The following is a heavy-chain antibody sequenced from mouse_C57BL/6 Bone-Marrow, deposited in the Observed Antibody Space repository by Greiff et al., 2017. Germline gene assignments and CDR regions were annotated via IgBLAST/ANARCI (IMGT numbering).Heavy chain of an antibody. CDR3: ARKSRSSMMDY. Sequence: QVQLQQSGPGLVQPSQSLSITCTVSGFSLTSSGVHWVRQSPGTGLEWLGVIWSGGSTDYNAAFISRLSISKDNSKSQVFFKMNSLQADDTAIYYCARKSRSSMMDYWGQGTSVTVSS. CDR2: IWSGGST. CDR1: GFSLTSSG. V-gene: IGHV2-2*01. J-gene: IGHJ4*01. D-gene: IGHD2-1*01.